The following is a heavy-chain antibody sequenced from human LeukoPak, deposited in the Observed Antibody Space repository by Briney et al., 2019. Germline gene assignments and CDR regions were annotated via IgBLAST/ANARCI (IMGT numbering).Heavy chain of an antibody. V-gene: IGHV3-21*01. CDR3: AKDRGIAVTGTYPRGGFDF. CDR1: GFTFSSYS. CDR2: ISSSSSYI. J-gene: IGHJ4*02. Sequence: GGSLRLSCAASGFTFSSYSMNWVRQAPGKGLEWVSSISSSSSYIYYADSVKGRFTISRDNAKNTLYLQMNSLRTEDTAVYYCAKDRGIAVTGTYPRGGFDFWGQGTLVTVSS. D-gene: IGHD6-19*01.